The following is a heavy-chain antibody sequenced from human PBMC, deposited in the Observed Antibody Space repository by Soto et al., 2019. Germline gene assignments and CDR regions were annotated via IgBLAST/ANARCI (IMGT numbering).Heavy chain of an antibody. V-gene: IGHV3-23*01. D-gene: IGHD4-17*01. CDR2: ISSSGDSP. J-gene: IGHJ4*02. CDR1: GFTFSSYW. Sequence: SGGSLRLSCEASGFTFSSYWMTWVRQAPGKGLEWVSAISSSGDSPYYADSVKGRFTISRDNSKNTLYLQMNSLRAEDTAVYYCSWVPTYGDYLSYCGQGTLVTVSA. CDR3: SWVPTYGDYLSY.